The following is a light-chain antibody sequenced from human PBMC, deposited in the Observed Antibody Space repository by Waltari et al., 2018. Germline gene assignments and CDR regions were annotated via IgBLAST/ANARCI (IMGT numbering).Light chain of an antibody. Sequence: QSVLTQPPSASGTPGQRVTIYCSGSSSNIGGNTVNWYQQPPGAAPKLLIYNNNHRPSGVPHRFSGSNSGTSASLAISSLQSEDEAHYYCAAWDDSLNAVVFGGGTKLTVL. CDR3: AAWDDSLNAVV. CDR2: NNN. V-gene: IGLV1-44*01. CDR1: SSNIGGNT. J-gene: IGLJ2*01.